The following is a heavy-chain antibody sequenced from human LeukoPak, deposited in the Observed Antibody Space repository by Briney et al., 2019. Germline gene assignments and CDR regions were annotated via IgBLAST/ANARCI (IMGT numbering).Heavy chain of an antibody. CDR1: GFTFSSYS. V-gene: IGHV3-21*01. Sequence: GGSLRLSCAASGFTFSSYSMNWVRQAPGKGLEWVSSISSSSSYIYYADSVKGRFTISRDNAKNSLYLQMNSLRPEDTAVYYCARDGYCNSITCFDSWGQGTLVTVSS. J-gene: IGHJ4*02. D-gene: IGHD2-2*03. CDR2: ISSSSSYI. CDR3: ARDGYCNSITCFDS.